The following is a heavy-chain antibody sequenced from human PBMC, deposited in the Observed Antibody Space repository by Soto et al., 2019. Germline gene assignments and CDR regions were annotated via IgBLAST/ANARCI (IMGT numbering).Heavy chain of an antibody. D-gene: IGHD2-15*01. J-gene: IGHJ5*02. CDR1: GASVTTYY. CDR2: ISYSGST. V-gene: IGHV4-59*02. Sequence: SETLSLTCTVSGASVTTYYWSWIRQPPGKGLEWIGYISYSGSTDYNPSLKSRVTISFDASKNQISLQVRSATAADAAVYYCARDLKEYCSDGKCNWFDPWGQGTLVTVS. CDR3: ARDLKEYCSDGKCNWFDP.